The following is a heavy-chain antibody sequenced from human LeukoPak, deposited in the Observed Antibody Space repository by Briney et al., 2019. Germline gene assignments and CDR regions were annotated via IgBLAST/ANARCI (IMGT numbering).Heavy chain of an antibody. CDR2: ISGYNGNT. CDR1: GYTFTSYG. V-gene: IGHV1-18*01. D-gene: IGHD5-24*01. J-gene: IGHJ4*02. Sequence: GASVKVSCKASGYTFTSYGISWVRQAPGQGLEWMGWISGYNGNTNYAQKFQGRVTITADESTSTAYMELSSLRSEDTAVYYCARSKEMATIFPLDYWGQGTLVTVSS. CDR3: ARSKEMATIFPLDY.